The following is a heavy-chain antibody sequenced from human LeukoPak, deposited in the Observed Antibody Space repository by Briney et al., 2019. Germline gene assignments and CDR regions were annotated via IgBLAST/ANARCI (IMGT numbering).Heavy chain of an antibody. CDR1: GGSISSGGYY. V-gene: IGHV4-30-2*01. Sequence: SETLSLTCTVSGGSISSGGYYWSWIRQPPGKGLEWIGYIYHSGSTYYNPSLKSRVTISVDRSKNQFSLKLSSVTAADTAVYYCARVGFPYAFDIWGQGTMVTVSS. CDR2: IYHSGST. CDR3: ARVGFPYAFDI. J-gene: IGHJ3*02.